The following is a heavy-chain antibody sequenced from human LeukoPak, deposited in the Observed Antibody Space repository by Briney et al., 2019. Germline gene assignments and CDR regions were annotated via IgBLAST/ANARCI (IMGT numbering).Heavy chain of an antibody. D-gene: IGHD2-2*02. CDR2: IKQDGSEK. V-gene: IGHV3-7*01. CDR3: ARVPSWCSTSCYNLPSSGPFDY. Sequence: GGSLRLSCAASGFTFSSYWMSWVRQAPGKGLEWVANIKQDGSEKYYVDSVKGRFTISRDNAKNSLYLQMNSLRAEDTAVYYCARVPSWCSTSCYNLPSSGPFDYWGQGTLVTVSS. J-gene: IGHJ4*02. CDR1: GFTFSSYW.